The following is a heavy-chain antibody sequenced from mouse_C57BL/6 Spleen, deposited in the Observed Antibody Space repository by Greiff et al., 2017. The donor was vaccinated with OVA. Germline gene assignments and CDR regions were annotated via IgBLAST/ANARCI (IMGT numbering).Heavy chain of an antibody. V-gene: IGHV1-19*01. CDR2: INPYNGGT. CDR3: ARGGLPAHDMDY. CDR1: GYTFTDYY. Sequence: EVQLQESGPVLVKPGASVKMSCKASGYTFTDYYMNWVKQSHGKSLEWIGVINPYNGGTSYNQKFKGKATFTVDKSSSTAYMELNSLTSEDSAVYYCARGGLPAHDMDYWGQGTTVTVSS. J-gene: IGHJ4*01. D-gene: IGHD5-5*01.